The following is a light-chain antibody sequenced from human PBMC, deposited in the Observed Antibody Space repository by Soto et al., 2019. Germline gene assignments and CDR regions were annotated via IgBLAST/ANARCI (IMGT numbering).Light chain of an antibody. J-gene: IGLJ7*01. CDR2: EVN. CDR1: SSDVGGYNY. V-gene: IGLV2-8*01. Sequence: QSALTQPPSASGSPGQSVTISCTGSSSDVGGYNYVSWYQQHPGKAPKLMIYEVNKRPTGVPNRFSGSKSGNTASLTGSGLQAEDEAEYYCSSYEGSNNLVLFGGGTQLTVL. CDR3: SSYEGSNNLVL.